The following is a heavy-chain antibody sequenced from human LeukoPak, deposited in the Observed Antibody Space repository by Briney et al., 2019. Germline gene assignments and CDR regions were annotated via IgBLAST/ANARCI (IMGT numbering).Heavy chain of an antibody. CDR3: AKLLRPYYYYYMDV. Sequence: GGSLRLSCAASGFTFSSYWMHWVRQAPGKGLVWVSRINSDGSSTSYADSVKGRFTFSRGNAKNTLYLQMNSLRAEDTAVYYCAKLLRPYYYYYMDVWGKGTTVTVSS. CDR1: GFTFSSYW. J-gene: IGHJ6*03. V-gene: IGHV3-74*01. CDR2: INSDGSST. D-gene: IGHD2-21*02.